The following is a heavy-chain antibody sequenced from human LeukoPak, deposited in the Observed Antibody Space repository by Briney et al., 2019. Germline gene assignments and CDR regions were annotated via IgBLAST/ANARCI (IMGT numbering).Heavy chain of an antibody. CDR1: GFTFSSYA. CDR2: ISSSSSYI. D-gene: IGHD6-13*01. CDR3: ARDLDSSRGYFDY. J-gene: IGHJ4*02. V-gene: IGHV3-21*01. Sequence: SGGSLRLSCAASGFTFSSYAMHWVRQAPGKGLEWVSSISSSSSYIYYADSVKGRFTISRDNAKNSLYLQMNSLRAEDTAVYYCARDLDSSRGYFDYWGQGTLVTVSS.